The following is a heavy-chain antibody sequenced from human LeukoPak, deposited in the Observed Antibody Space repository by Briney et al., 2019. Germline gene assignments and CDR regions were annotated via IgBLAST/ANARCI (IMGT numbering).Heavy chain of an antibody. V-gene: IGHV1-2*02. CDR2: INPNSGGT. CDR1: GYTFTGYY. Sequence: ASVKVSCKASGYTFTGYYMHWVRQAPGQGLEWMGWINPNSGGTNYAQKFQGRVTMTRDTSIRTAYMELSRLRSDDTAVYYCARGGVAAAGTGNYYYGMDVWGQGTTVTVSS. CDR3: ARGGVAAAGTGNYYYGMDV. D-gene: IGHD6-13*01. J-gene: IGHJ6*02.